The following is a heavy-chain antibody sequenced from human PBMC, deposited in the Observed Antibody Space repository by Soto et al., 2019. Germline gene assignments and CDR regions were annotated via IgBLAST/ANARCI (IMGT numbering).Heavy chain of an antibody. CDR1: GYTFTSYY. V-gene: IGHV1-46*01. CDR3: AKDGGPAYCNSPGCSAEHFDY. D-gene: IGHD2-2*01. J-gene: IGHJ4*02. CDR2: INPSGST. Sequence: ASVKVSCKASGYTFTSYYMHWVRQAPGQGLEWMGIINPSGSTSYAQKFQGRVTMTRNTLYLQTSSLRHEDTAVYYCAKDGGPAYCNSPGCSAEHFDYWGQGTQVTVSS.